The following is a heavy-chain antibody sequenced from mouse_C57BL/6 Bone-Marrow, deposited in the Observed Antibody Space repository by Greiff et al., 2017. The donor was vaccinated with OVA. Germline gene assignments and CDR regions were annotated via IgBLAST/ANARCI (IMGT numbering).Heavy chain of an antibody. D-gene: IGHD2-4*01. J-gene: IGHJ3*01. Sequence: QVQLQQPGAELVMPGASVKLSCKASGYTLTSYWMHWVKQRPGQGLEWIGEIDPSDSYTNYNQKFKGKSTLTVDKSSSTAYMQLSSLTSEDSAVYYCARWGLRREAWFAYWGQGTLVTVSA. V-gene: IGHV1-69*01. CDR3: ARWGLRREAWFAY. CDR1: GYTLTSYW. CDR2: IDPSDSYT.